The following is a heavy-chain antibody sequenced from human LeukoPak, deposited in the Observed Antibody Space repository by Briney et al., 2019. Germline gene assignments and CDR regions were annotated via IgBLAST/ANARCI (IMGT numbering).Heavy chain of an antibody. V-gene: IGHV3-11*04. CDR1: GFTFSDYY. CDR2: ISSSGSTI. CDR3: ASLFIAAADFDY. Sequence: GGSLRLSCAASGFTFSDYYMSWIRQAPGKGLEWVSYISSSGSTIYYADSVKGRFTISRDNAKNSLYLQMNSLRAKDTAVYYCASLFIAAADFDYWGQGTLVTVSS. D-gene: IGHD6-13*01. J-gene: IGHJ4*02.